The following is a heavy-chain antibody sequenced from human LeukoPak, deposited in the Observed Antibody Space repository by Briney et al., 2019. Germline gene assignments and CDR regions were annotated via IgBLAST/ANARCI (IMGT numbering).Heavy chain of an antibody. CDR3: AKDEDYYDSSGYYPAVDY. J-gene: IGHJ4*02. CDR2: ISGSGGST. D-gene: IGHD3-22*01. CDR1: GFTFSSYA. V-gene: IGHV3-23*01. Sequence: PGESLRLSCAASGFTFSSYAMSWVRQAPGKGLEWVSAISGSGGSTYYADSVKGRFTISRDNSKNTLYLQMNSLRAEDTAVYYCAKDEDYYDSSGYYPAVDYWGQGTLVTVS.